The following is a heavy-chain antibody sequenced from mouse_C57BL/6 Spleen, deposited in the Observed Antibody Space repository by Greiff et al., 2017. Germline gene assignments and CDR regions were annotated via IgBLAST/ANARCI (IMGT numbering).Heavy chain of an antibody. CDR2: ILPGSGST. CDR3: ASSGTLKGGFAY. D-gene: IGHD4-1*01. V-gene: IGHV1-9*01. Sequence: QVQLKESGAELMKPGASVKLSCKATGYPFTGFWIEWVKQRPGHGLAWIGEILPGSGSTNYNEKFKGKATFTADTSSNTAYMKLSSLTTEDSAIYYCASSGTLKGGFAYWGQGTLVTVSA. J-gene: IGHJ3*01. CDR1: GYPFTGFW.